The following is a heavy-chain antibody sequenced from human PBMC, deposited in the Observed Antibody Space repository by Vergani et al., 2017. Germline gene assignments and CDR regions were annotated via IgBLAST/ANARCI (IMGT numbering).Heavy chain of an antibody. Sequence: QVQLVQSGAELKKPGSSVKLSCKASGVPFSNAGYSWIRQAPGQGLEWMGRIIPLYGSTDYTHTFQGRLTISADDLSNTVDMELGSLTSEDTAVYFCSREETASGDYYFENWGQGTPVTVS. V-gene: IGHV1-69*15. CDR1: GVPFSNAG. CDR2: IIPLYGST. J-gene: IGHJ4*02. D-gene: IGHD3-3*01. CDR3: SREETASGDYYFEN.